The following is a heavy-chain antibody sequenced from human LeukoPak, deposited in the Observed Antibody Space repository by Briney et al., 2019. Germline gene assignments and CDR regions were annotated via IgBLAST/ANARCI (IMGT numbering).Heavy chain of an antibody. J-gene: IGHJ4*02. V-gene: IGHV3-21*01. CDR2: ISSSSSYI. CDR3: ARSAGGYSYVDY. D-gene: IGHD5-18*01. CDR1: GFTFSSYS. Sequence: GGSLRLSCAASGFTFSSYSMNWVRQAPGKGLEWISSISSSSSYIYYADSVKGRFTISRDNAKNSLYLQMNSLRAEDTAVYYCARSAGGYSYVDYWGQGTLVTVSS.